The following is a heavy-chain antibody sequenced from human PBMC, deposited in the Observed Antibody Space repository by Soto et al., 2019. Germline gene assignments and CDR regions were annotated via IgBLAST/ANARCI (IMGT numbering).Heavy chain of an antibody. CDR2: ITGSGGGT. V-gene: IGHV3-23*01. CDR3: AKRPLTAAGFDY. Sequence: EVQLLESGGGLVQPGGSLRLSCAASGFTFSNYAMTWVRQAPGKGLGWVSVITGSGGGTYFVDSVKGRFTISRDNSNNTVYLQINSLRAEDTAVYYCAKRPLTAAGFDYWGQGTLVTVSS. CDR1: GFTFSNYA. J-gene: IGHJ4*02. D-gene: IGHD6-13*01.